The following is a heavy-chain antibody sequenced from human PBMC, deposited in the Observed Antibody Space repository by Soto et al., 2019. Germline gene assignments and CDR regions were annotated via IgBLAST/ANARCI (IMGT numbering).Heavy chain of an antibody. D-gene: IGHD3-3*01. Sequence: GPMRLWYTAAGGSSANFAMTWVRQAPGKGLEWVATISGSDGKTYYADSVKGRFSISRDTSRNTLYLQMNSLRADDTAIYYCAKWSYLDYWGQGTRVTVPS. CDR1: GGSSANFA. CDR2: ISGSDGKT. J-gene: IGHJ4*02. CDR3: AKWSYLDY. V-gene: IGHV3-23*01.